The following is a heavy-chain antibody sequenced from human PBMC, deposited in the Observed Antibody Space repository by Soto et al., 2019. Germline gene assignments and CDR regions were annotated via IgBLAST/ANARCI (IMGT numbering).Heavy chain of an antibody. D-gene: IGHD3-10*01. V-gene: IGHV4-39*01. CDR3: ARQIRGYNGLWDFDY. J-gene: IGHJ4*02. Sequence: QLQLQESGPGLVKPSETLSLTCTVSGGSISDNNYYWAWIRQSPGKGLEWIGSIYYIGSTYFNPSLKSRVTISVDTSKNPFSLKLRSVTAADTAVYYCARQIRGYNGLWDFDYWGQGTLVTVSS. CDR1: GGSISDNNYY. CDR2: IYYIGST.